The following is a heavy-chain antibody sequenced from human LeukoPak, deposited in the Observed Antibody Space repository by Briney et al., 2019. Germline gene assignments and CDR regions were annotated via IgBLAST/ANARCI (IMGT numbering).Heavy chain of an antibody. J-gene: IGHJ6*03. Sequence: SETLSLTCTVSGDSISNFYWSWIRQPAGKGLEWIGRIYTSGSTNYNPSLKSRVTMSVDTSKNQFSLRLNSVTAADTAVYFCARDADGTDLHYYHIDVWGKGTTVTVSS. D-gene: IGHD3/OR15-3a*01. V-gene: IGHV4-4*07. CDR1: GDSISNFY. CDR3: ARDADGTDLHYYHIDV. CDR2: IYTSGST.